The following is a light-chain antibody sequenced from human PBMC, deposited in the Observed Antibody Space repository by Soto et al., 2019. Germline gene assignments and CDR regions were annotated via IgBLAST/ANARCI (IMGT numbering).Light chain of an antibody. CDR3: QQYGSSQSWT. CDR2: DAS. V-gene: IGKV3-20*01. J-gene: IGKJ1*01. CDR1: QSVSGY. Sequence: EIVLTQSPATLSLSPGERATLSCRASQSVSGYLAWYQQKPGQAPRLLIYDASNRATGIPARFSGSGSGTDFTLTISRLEPEDFAVYYCQQYGSSQSWTFGQGTKVDI.